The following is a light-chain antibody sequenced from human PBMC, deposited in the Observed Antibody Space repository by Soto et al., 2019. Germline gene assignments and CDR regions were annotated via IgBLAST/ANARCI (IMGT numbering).Light chain of an antibody. J-gene: IGKJ3*01. CDR1: QNIRSW. CDR2: KAS. Sequence: DIQMTQSPSTLSASVGDRVSITCRASQNIRSWLAWYQHKPGKAPKLLIYKASTLDSGVPSRFSGSGSGTDFTLTISSLQPDDFATYYCQQYDRYSLSFGPGIKVEIK. V-gene: IGKV1-5*03. CDR3: QQYDRYSLS.